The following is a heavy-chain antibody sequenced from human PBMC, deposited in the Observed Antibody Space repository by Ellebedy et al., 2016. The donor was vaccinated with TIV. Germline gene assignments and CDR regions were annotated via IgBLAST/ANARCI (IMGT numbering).Heavy chain of an antibody. Sequence: GESLKISXAASGFTFSSYWMHWVRQAPGKGLEWVAHIKQDGSVKKYVDSVKGRFTISRDNGKNSLYLQMNSLRAEDRAVYYCARDHHYGGNSDAWGQGTLVTVSS. CDR3: ARDHHYGGNSDA. CDR1: GFTFSSYW. D-gene: IGHD4-23*01. J-gene: IGHJ5*01. V-gene: IGHV3-7*01. CDR2: IKQDGSVK.